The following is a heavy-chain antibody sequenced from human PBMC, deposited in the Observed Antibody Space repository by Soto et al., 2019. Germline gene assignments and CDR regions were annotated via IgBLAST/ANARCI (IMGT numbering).Heavy chain of an antibody. J-gene: IGHJ4*02. CDR1: GGSISSSSYY. V-gene: IGHV4-39*02. D-gene: IGHD1-26*01. CDR3: ARDYLGDSGSYPPDY. CDR2: IYYSGST. Sequence: QLQLQESGPGLVKPSETLSLTCTVSGGSISSSSYYWGWIRQPPGKGLEWIGSIYYSGSTYYNPSLKSRVTISVDTSKNQFSLKLSSVTAADTAVYYCARDYLGDSGSYPPDYWGQGTLVTVSS.